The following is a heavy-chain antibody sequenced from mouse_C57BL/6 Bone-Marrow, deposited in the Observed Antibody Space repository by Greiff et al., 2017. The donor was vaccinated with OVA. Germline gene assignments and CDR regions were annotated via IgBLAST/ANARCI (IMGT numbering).Heavy chain of an antibody. J-gene: IGHJ2*01. Sequence: EVKLVESGGGLVQPGDSLSLSCAASGFTFTNYYMSWVRQPPGKALEWLAFIRNKPNGSTTEYSASVKGRFTISRDNSQSILYLQMNALRAEDRSTYYCARYKGRVAVDYFDYWGQGTALTVSS. D-gene: IGHD1-1*01. CDR3: ARYKGRVAVDYFDY. CDR1: GFTFTNYY. CDR2: IRNKPNGSTT. V-gene: IGHV7-3*01.